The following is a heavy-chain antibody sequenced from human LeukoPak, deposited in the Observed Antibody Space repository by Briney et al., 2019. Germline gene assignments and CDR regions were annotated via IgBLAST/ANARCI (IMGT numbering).Heavy chain of an antibody. V-gene: IGHV4-4*02. D-gene: IGHD2-8*01. CDR1: GGSITTTNW. CDR2: VSLEGVR. J-gene: IGHJ4*02. CDR3: SRENGAFSPFGY. Sequence: SETLSLTCGVSGGSITTTNWWSWVRPFPGQGLQWIGEVSLEGVRNYNPSLTSRVTMSLDSAKNLLSLNLNSVTAADTAVYYCSRENGAFSPFGYWGQGILVTV.